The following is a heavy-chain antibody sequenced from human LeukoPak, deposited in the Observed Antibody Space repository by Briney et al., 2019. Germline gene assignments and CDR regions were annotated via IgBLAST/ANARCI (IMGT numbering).Heavy chain of an antibody. J-gene: IGHJ6*02. V-gene: IGHV1-69*04. CDR2: IIPILGIA. D-gene: IGHD6-6*01. CDR3: AREYSSSGRRYYYYYGMDV. CDR1: GGTFSSYA. Sequence: ASVKVSCKASGGTFSSYAISWVRQAPGQGLEWMGRIIPILGIANYAQKFQGRVTITADKSTSTACMELSSLRSEDTAVYYCAREYSSSGRRYYYYYGMDVWGQGTTVTVSS.